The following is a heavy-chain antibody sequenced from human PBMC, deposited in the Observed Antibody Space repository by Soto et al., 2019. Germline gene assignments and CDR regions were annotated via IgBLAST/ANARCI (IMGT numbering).Heavy chain of an antibody. J-gene: IGHJ4*02. CDR1: GGTFSTYA. V-gene: IGHV1-69*12. CDR3: ASGIQLWLRRINTGYSG. D-gene: IGHD5-18*01. CDR2: IIPMFGTA. Sequence: QVQLVQSGAEVKKPESSVKVSCKAPGGTFSTYAISWVRQAPGQGLEWMGGIIPMFGTANYAQRFQDRVTIPADESTNTVYMELSRLRSEDTAVYFCASGIQLWLRRINTGYSGWGQGTLVTGSS.